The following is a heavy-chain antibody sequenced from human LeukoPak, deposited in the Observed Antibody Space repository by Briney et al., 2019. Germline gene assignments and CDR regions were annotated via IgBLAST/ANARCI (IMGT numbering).Heavy chain of an antibody. CDR3: STDPRLLIY. V-gene: IGHV1-2*02. D-gene: IGHD2-8*01. J-gene: IGHJ4*01. CDR2: INPNSGGT. CDR1: GYTFTGYY. Sequence: EASVKVSCKASGYTFTGYYMHWVRQAPGQGLEWMGWINPNSGGTNYAQKFQGRVTMTRDTSISTAYMELNSLRPDDTALYYCSTDPRLLIYWGHGTLVTVSS.